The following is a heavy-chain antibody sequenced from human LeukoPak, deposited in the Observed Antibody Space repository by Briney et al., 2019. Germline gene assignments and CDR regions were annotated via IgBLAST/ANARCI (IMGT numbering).Heavy chain of an antibody. J-gene: IGHJ3*02. V-gene: IGHV4-59*01. CDR3: ARAAYYDFWSGYYTGHTAFDI. Sequence: SETLSLTCTVSGGFINSYYWTWIRQPPGKGLEWIGNIYNSGNTNYNPSLKSRVTISVDTSKNQFSLKLSSVTAADTAVYYCARAAYYDFWSGYYTGHTAFDIWGQGTMVTVSS. CDR2: IYNSGNT. D-gene: IGHD3-3*01. CDR1: GGFINSYY.